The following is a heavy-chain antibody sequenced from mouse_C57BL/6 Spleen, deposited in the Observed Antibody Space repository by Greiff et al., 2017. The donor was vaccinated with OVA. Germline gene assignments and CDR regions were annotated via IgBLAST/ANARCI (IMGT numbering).Heavy chain of an antibody. CDR1: GYTFTDYY. CDR3: EREGFYGSSYAMDY. V-gene: IGHV1-26*01. CDR2: INPNNGGT. D-gene: IGHD1-1*01. J-gene: IGHJ4*01. Sequence: VQLQQSGPELVKPGASVKISCKASGYTFTDYYMNWVKQSHGKSLEWIGDINPNNGGTSYNQKFKGKATLTVDKSSSTAYMELRRLTSEDSAVYYGEREGFYGSSYAMDYWGQGTSVTVSS.